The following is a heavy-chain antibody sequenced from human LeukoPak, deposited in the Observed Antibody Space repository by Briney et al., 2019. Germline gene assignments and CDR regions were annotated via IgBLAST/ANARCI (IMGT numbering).Heavy chain of an antibody. CDR3: ARDGVSWPKGVDI. J-gene: IGHJ3*02. CDR2: INPSGGST. CDR1: GYTFTSYY. V-gene: IGHV1-46*01. D-gene: IGHD2-8*01. Sequence: ASVKVSCKASGYTFTSYYMHWVRQAPGQGLEWMGIINPSGGSTSYAQKFQGRDTMTRDTSTSTVYMELSSLRSEDTAVYYCARDGVSWPKGVDIWGQGTMVTVSS.